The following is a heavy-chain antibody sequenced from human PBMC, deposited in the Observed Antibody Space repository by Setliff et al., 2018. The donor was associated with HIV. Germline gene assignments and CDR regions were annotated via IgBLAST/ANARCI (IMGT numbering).Heavy chain of an antibody. Sequence: SETLSLTCSVSGDSISNPNYYWGWIRQPPGKGLEWIGSIYFSESPYYNPSLSSRVTISVDTSTNQFSLRLSSVTAADTAVYYCARVALPCSSTSCFAGDYYYYMDVWGKGTTVTVSS. D-gene: IGHD2-2*01. V-gene: IGHV4-39*01. CDR3: ARVALPCSSTSCFAGDYYYYMDV. CDR2: IYFSESP. CDR1: GDSISNPNYY. J-gene: IGHJ6*03.